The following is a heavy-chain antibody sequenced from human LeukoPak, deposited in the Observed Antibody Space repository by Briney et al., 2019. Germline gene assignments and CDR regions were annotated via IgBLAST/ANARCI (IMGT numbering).Heavy chain of an antibody. CDR3: AREATYGPIDY. CDR1: GFTFSSYE. Sequence: GSLRLSCAASGFTFSSYEMKWVRQAPGKGLEWVSYITSSGSTIYYADSVKGRFTISRDNAKNSLYLQMNSLRAEDTAVYYCAREATYGPIDYWGQGTLVTVYS. D-gene: IGHD3-16*01. V-gene: IGHV3-48*03. CDR2: ITSSGSTI. J-gene: IGHJ4*02.